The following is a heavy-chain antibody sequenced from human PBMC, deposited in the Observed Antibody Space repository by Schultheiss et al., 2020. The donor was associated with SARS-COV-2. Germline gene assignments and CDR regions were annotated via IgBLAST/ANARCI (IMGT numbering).Heavy chain of an antibody. V-gene: IGHV3-21*01. CDR2: ISSSSSYI. Sequence: GGSLRLSCAASGFTFDDYTMHWVRQAPGKGLEWVSSISSSSSYIYYADSVKGRFTISRDNAKNSLYLQMNSLRAEDTAVYYCARGGSFVVVVADYYMDVWGKGTTVTVSS. J-gene: IGHJ6*03. CDR3: ARGGSFVVVVADYYMDV. CDR1: GFTFDDYT. D-gene: IGHD2-15*01.